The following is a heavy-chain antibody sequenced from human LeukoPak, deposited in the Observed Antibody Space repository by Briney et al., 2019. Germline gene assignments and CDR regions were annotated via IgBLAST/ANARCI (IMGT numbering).Heavy chain of an antibody. D-gene: IGHD1-26*01. J-gene: IGHJ2*01. CDR2: ITSSNNYI. CDR3: VTTWGAHYWYFDL. Sequence: GGSLRLSCAVSGFTFSNYCMHWVRQVPGKGLEWVSSITSSNNYIYYADSMKGRFTISRDNAKNSLYLQMNSLRAEDTAVYYCVTTWGAHYWYFDLWGRGALVTVSS. CDR1: GFTFSNYC. V-gene: IGHV3-21*01.